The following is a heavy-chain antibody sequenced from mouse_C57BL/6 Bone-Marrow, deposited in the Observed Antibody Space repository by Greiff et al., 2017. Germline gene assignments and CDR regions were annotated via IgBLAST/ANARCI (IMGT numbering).Heavy chain of an antibody. J-gene: IGHJ3*01. V-gene: IGHV1-72*01. Sequence: QVQLQQSGAELVKPGASVKLSCKASGYTFTSYWMHWVKQRPGRGLEWIGRIDPNSGGTKYNEKFKSKAILTVDQPSSTAYMQLSSLTSEDSAVYYCASLGKGWLLRTWFAYWGQGTLVTVSA. CDR2: IDPNSGGT. D-gene: IGHD2-3*01. CDR3: ASLGKGWLLRTWFAY. CDR1: GYTFTSYW.